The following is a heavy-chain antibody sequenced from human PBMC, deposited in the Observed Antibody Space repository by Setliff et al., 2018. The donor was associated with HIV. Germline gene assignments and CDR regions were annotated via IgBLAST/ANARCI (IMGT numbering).Heavy chain of an antibody. Sequence: ASVKVSCKASGYTFTTYAMHWVRQASGQRLEWMGWINAGNGNTKYSQKFQGRVTITRDTSASTAYMELSSLRSGDTAVYYCARNGGPYAGGALYYYYGMDVWGQGTTVTVSS. J-gene: IGHJ6*02. V-gene: IGHV1-3*01. CDR1: GYTFTTYA. CDR3: ARNGGPYAGGALYYYYGMDV. CDR2: INAGNGNT. D-gene: IGHD3-16*01.